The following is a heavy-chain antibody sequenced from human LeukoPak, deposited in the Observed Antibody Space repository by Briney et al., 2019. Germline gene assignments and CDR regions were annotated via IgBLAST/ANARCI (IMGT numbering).Heavy chain of an antibody. CDR2: ISGSGDST. Sequence: PGGSLRLSCAAYGFTFSNYAMSWVRQAPGKGLEWVSAISGSGDSTYYADSVKGRFTISRDTSGNTLYLQMNSLRAEDSAVYYCARDHSSDVWGQGTTVTVSS. D-gene: IGHD2-21*01. V-gene: IGHV3-23*01. J-gene: IGHJ6*02. CDR1: GFTFSNYA. CDR3: ARDHSSDV.